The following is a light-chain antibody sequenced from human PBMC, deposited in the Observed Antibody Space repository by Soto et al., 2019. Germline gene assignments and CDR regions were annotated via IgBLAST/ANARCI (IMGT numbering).Light chain of an antibody. CDR1: SGHNSYA. Sequence: QAVVTQPPSASASLGASVKLTCTLSSGHNSYAIAWHQQQPEKGPRYLMKLNSDGSHSKGDGIPDRFSGSSSGAERYPTISSLQSEDEADYYCQTWSTDIRVFGGGTKLTVL. J-gene: IGLJ3*02. V-gene: IGLV4-69*01. CDR3: QTWSTDIRV. CDR2: LNSDGSH.